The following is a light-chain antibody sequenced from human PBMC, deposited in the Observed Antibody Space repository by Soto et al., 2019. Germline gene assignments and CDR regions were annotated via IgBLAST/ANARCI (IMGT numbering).Light chain of an antibody. CDR3: LQYNNWPPMYT. CDR1: QSVRNF. V-gene: IGKV3-15*01. CDR2: GAS. J-gene: IGKJ2*01. Sequence: EIVMTQSPATLSVSPGERATLSCRASQSVRNFLAWYQQKPGQAPRLLIYGASTRATGIPARFSGSGSGTEFTLTISSLQSDDFALYYCLQYNNWPPMYTFGQGTKLEIK.